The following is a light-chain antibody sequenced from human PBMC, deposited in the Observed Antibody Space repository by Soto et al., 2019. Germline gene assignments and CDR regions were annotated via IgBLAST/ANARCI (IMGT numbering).Light chain of an antibody. J-gene: IGLJ1*01. CDR1: SSDVGGYNY. Sequence: QSALTQPASVSASPGQSITISCTGTSSDVGGYNYVCWYQQHPGKAPKLIIYEVNNRPSGVSNRFSGSKSGNTASLTISGLQPEDEADYYCTSYTSRNTYFFGSGTKLTVL. V-gene: IGLV2-14*01. CDR3: TSYTSRNTYF. CDR2: EVN.